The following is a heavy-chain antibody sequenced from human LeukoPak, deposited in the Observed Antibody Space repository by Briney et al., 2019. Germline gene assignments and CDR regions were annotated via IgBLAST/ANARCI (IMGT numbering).Heavy chain of an antibody. J-gene: IGHJ4*02. CDR3: ARSRRGSWGSFDY. Sequence: VASVKVSCKASGYTFTGYYMHWVRQAPGQGLEWMGWINPNSGGTNYAQKFQGWVTMTRDTSISTAYMELSSLRSEDTAVYYCARSRRGSWGSFDYWGQGTLVTVSS. CDR2: INPNSGGT. CDR1: GYTFTGYY. V-gene: IGHV1-2*04. D-gene: IGHD7-27*01.